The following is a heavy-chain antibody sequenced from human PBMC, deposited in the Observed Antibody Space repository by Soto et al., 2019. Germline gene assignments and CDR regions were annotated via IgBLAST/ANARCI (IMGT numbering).Heavy chain of an antibody. V-gene: IGHV3-23*01. J-gene: IGHJ4*02. CDR3: AKDQGRSWYEIDY. Sequence: AGGWLSLSSGVGGISFTDIQLTWVRQAQGKGLEWVSTISGSGGSTYYADSVKGRFTISRDNSKNTLYLQMNSLRAEDTAVYYCAKDQGRSWYEIDYWGQGT. CDR2: ISGSGGST. CDR1: GISFTDI. D-gene: IGHD6-13*01.